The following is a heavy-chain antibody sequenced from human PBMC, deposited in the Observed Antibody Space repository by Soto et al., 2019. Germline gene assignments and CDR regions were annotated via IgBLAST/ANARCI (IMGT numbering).Heavy chain of an antibody. CDR3: ARQASD. Sequence: QVQLQESGPGLVKPSETLSLTCTVSGGSISDYYWSWFRQAPGKGLDWIGYVYYSGSTNYNPSLQSRVTISVDTSKNQFSLKLSSVTAADTAIYYCARQASDWGQGTLVTVSS. CDR1: GGSISDYY. CDR2: VYYSGST. V-gene: IGHV4-59*08. J-gene: IGHJ4*02. D-gene: IGHD6-19*01.